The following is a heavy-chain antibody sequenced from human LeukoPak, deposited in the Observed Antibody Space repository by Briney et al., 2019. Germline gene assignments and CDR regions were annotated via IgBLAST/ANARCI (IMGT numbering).Heavy chain of an antibody. V-gene: IGHV3-11*04. D-gene: IGHD5-24*01. CDR1: GFTFSDSY. CDR2: ISNSGSSI. CDR3: ARGDGYNYGFDP. J-gene: IGHJ5*02. Sequence: GGSLRLSCAASGFTFSDSYMTWIRQAPGKGLEWVSYISNSGSSIYYADSVKGRFTTSRDNAKSSLYLQMNSLRAEDTAVYYCARGDGYNYGFDPWGQGTLVTVSS.